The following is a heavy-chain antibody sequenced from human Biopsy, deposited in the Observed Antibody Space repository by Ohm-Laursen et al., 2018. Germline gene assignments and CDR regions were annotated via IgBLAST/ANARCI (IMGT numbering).Heavy chain of an antibody. CDR2: ISYSGNT. CDR1: SGSISSYY. D-gene: IGHD3-22*01. J-gene: IGHJ2*01. Sequence: TLSLTCTVSSGSISSYYWSWIRQPPGKGLEWIGYISYSGNTNYNPSLKSRVTMSVDTSKNHFSLRLRSVTPADTAIYYCARDRGYYSDRTVPGYFDLWGRGTLVTVSS. CDR3: ARDRGYYSDRTVPGYFDL. V-gene: IGHV4-59*01.